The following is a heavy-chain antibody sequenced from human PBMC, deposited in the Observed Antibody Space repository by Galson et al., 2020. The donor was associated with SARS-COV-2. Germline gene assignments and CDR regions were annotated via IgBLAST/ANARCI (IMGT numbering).Heavy chain of an antibody. CDR2: SSYDGSSS. D-gene: IGHD3-16*02. J-gene: IGHJ6*02. CDR3: ARDHSDYLWGSYRGGDYYSYGLDD. V-gene: IGHV3-30-3*01. CDR1: GFTFNAYA. Sequence: WGSLRLSCATSGFTFNAYALHWVRQAPGQGLEWVAVSSYDGSSSYYVESVKCRFTISRDNSKSTLYLQMNSLRPGDTAVYYCARDHSDYLWGSYRGGDYYSYGLDDWGQGTTVSVSS.